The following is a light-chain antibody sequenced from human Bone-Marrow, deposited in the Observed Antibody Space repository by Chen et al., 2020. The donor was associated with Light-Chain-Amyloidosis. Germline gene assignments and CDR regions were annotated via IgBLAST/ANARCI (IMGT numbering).Light chain of an antibody. CDR2: DDS. J-gene: IGLJ3*02. CDR3: QGWDRSSDRPV. Sequence: SYVLTQPSSVSVAPGQTATIACGGNNIGSTSVHWYQQTPGQATLLVVYDDSDRPSGIPERLSGSNSGNTATLTISRVEAGDEADYYCQGWDRSSDRPVFGGGTKLTVL. CDR1: NIGSTS. V-gene: IGLV3-21*02.